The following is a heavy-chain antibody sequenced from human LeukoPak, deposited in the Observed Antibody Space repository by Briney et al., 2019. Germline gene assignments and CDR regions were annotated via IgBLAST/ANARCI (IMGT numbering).Heavy chain of an antibody. Sequence: SETLSLTCTASGVSFSSNTYYWAWIRQPPGKGLEWIGSIFNAGSTFYNPSLTSRVTISVDTSKNQFSLRLSSVTAADTAEYYCARMGSDYWGQGTLVTVSS. CDR1: GVSFSSNTYY. J-gene: IGHJ4*02. D-gene: IGHD3-16*01. V-gene: IGHV4-39*01. CDR3: ARMGSDY. CDR2: IFNAGST.